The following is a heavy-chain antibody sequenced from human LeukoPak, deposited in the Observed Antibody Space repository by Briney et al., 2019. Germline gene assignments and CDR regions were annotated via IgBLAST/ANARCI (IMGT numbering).Heavy chain of an antibody. CDR1: RFTFSSYA. D-gene: IGHD6-6*01. Sequence: TGGSLRLSCAASRFTFSSYAMHWVRQAPGKGLEWVAVISYDGSNKYYADFVKGRFTISRDNSKNTLYLQMNSLRAEDTAVYYCARDFGSSSNFDYWGQGTLVTVSS. V-gene: IGHV3-30*01. J-gene: IGHJ4*02. CDR2: ISYDGSNK. CDR3: ARDFGSSSNFDY.